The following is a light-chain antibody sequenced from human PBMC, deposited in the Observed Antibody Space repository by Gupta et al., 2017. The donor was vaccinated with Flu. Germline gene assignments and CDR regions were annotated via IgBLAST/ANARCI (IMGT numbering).Light chain of an antibody. CDR2: YAS. V-gene: IGKV6-21*01. CDR1: EGLGSN. Sequence: ETVLTPSPEFQSVTPGETVTITCRASEGLGSNLHWFQQKPHQSPKLLIKYASESFPGVPSRFSGSGFGTYHTLKIHGMEAEDAATYYCHQTNSLQQSFGQGTKLEI. CDR3: HQTNSLQQS. J-gene: IGKJ2*03.